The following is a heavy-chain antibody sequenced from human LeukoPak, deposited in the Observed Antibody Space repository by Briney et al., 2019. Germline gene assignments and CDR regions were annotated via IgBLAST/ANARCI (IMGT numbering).Heavy chain of an antibody. CDR1: GGSISSYY. CDR2: IYYSGST. D-gene: IGHD3-10*01. Sequence: PSETLSLTCTVSGGSISSYYWSWIRQPPGKGLDWIGYIYYSGSTNYNPSLKSRVTISVDTSKNKFTLKLSSVTAADTAVYYWARHLPGPYGAGSYSSGFDYWGQGTLVTVSS. CDR3: ARHLPGPYGAGSYSSGFDY. J-gene: IGHJ4*02. V-gene: IGHV4-59*08.